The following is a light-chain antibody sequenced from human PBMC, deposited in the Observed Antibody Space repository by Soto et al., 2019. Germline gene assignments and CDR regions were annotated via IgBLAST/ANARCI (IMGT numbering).Light chain of an antibody. V-gene: IGKV1-39*01. J-gene: IGKJ2*01. CDR1: QSISTY. CDR3: QQSYSSPMYT. Sequence: IQMTQSPSSLSASVGDRVTIACRASQSISTYLNWYQQTPGKAPKLLIYAESNLQNGVPSRFSGSGSGREFTLTISSLQPEDFATYYCQQSYSSPMYTFGQGTNLEIK. CDR2: AES.